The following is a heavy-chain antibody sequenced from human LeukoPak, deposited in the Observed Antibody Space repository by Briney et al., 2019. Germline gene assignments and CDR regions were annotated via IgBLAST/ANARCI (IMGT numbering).Heavy chain of an antibody. CDR2: ISGSGGST. CDR3: ARVPYSSPYYYYYMDV. D-gene: IGHD5-18*01. J-gene: IGHJ6*03. V-gene: IGHV3-23*01. CDR1: GFTLSSYA. Sequence: GGSLRLSCAASGFTLSSYAMSWVRQAPGKGLEWVSAISGSGGSTYYADSVKGRFTISRDNSKNTLYLQMNSLRAEDTAVYYCARVPYSSPYYYYYMDVWGKGTTVTVSS.